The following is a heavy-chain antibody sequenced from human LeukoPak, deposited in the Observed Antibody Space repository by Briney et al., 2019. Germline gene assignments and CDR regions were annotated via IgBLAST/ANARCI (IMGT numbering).Heavy chain of an antibody. CDR1: GFTFDYHW. D-gene: IGHD3-22*01. V-gene: IGHV3-7*03. Sequence: GGSLRLSCAASGFTFDYHWMSWVRQGPGKGLECVGTIKENASEKMYVDSVKGRFTLSTDIAKHSLYLQMNALTDEDTAVYYCARVDKKFDGSGYRSFDLWGQGILVSVSS. CDR2: IKENASEK. CDR3: ARVDKKFDGSGYRSFDL. J-gene: IGHJ4*02.